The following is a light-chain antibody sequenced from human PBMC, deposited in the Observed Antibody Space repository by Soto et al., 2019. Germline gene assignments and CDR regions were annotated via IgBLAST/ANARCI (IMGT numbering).Light chain of an antibody. J-gene: IGKJ1*01. V-gene: IGKV1-5*03. CDR3: QQYNSYSQT. CDR2: KAS. Sequence: IQMTQSPSTLSASVGDRVTITCQASQTISNWLAWYQQKPGKAPKLLIYKASTLESGVPSRFSGSGSGTEFTLTISSLQPEDFATYYFQQYNSYSQTFGQGTKVEIK. CDR1: QTISNW.